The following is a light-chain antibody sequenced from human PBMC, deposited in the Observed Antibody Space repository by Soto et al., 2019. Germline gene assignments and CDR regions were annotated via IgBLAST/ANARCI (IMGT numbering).Light chain of an antibody. CDR1: QSVSGNY. Sequence: EIVLTQFPGTLSLSLGWRATLSCRAIQSVSGNYLAWYHQKPGQPPRLLIHSASSRASGIPDRFTGSGSGTNFTLTISRLEPEDSAVYYCQQYDKLPRTFGQGTKVDIK. V-gene: IGKV3-20*01. CDR2: SAS. CDR3: QQYDKLPRT. J-gene: IGKJ1*01.